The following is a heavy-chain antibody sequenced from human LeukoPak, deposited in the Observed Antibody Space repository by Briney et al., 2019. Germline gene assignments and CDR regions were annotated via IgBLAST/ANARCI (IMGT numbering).Heavy chain of an antibody. CDR3: AKARGATYGTYYFDY. J-gene: IGHJ4*02. V-gene: IGHV3-23*01. Sequence: GGSLRLSCAASGFTFSSYAMNWVRQAPGKGLEWVSISGSGGDTYYADSVKGRFTISRDNSKNTLYLQMNSLRAEDTAIYYCAKARGATYGTYYFDYWGQGTLVTVSS. CDR2: SGSGGDT. D-gene: IGHD4/OR15-4a*01. CDR1: GFTFSSYA.